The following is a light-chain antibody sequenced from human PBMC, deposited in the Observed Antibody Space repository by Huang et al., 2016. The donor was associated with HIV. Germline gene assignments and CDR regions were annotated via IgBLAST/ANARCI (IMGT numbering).Light chain of an antibody. CDR2: AAS. J-gene: IGKJ1*01. CDR3: QQHNSWPRT. V-gene: IGKV3-15*01. Sequence: EIVMTQSPATLSVSPGERATLSCRASQSVGSNLAWYQQRRGQAPGLLSYAASTRATGIPARFSGSGSGTEVTLTVSSLQSEEFAVYYCQQHNSWPRTFGQGTRV. CDR1: QSVGSN.